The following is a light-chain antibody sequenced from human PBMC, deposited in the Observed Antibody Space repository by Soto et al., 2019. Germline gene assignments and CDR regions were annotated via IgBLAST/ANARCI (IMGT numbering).Light chain of an antibody. CDR1: SSDDGGYNF. CDR2: DVS. CDR3: SLYTISSTYV. J-gene: IGLJ1*01. V-gene: IGLV2-14*03. Sequence: QSALTQAASVSGSPGQSIDISCTGSSSDDGGYNFVSWYQQHSGKAPKLMISDVSNRPSGVSDRFSGSKSGNTASLTISGLQAEDEADYFCSLYTISSTYVFGTGTKLTVL.